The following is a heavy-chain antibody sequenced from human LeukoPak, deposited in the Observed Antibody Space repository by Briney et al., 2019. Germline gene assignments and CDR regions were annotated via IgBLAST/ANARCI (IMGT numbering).Heavy chain of an antibody. J-gene: IGHJ4*02. Sequence: PGGSLRLSCAASGFTFSSYAMSWVRQAPGKGLEWVSAISGSGGSTYYADSVKGRFTISRDNSKNTLYLQMNSLRAEDTAVYYCAKDARPREQWQLAYFDYWGQGTLVTVSS. D-gene: IGHD6-19*01. V-gene: IGHV3-23*01. CDR3: AKDARPREQWQLAYFDY. CDR2: ISGSGGST. CDR1: GFTFSSYA.